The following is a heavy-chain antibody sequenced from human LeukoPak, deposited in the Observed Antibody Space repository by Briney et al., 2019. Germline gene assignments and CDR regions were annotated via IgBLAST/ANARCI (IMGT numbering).Heavy chain of an antibody. D-gene: IGHD4-17*01. CDR1: GFTFSDYY. CDR3: ARGATVTTDWYFDI. Sequence: RPGGSLRLSCAASGFTFSDYYMSWIRQAPGKGLEWVSSISSSSSYIYYADSLKGRFTISRDNAKSSLYLQMNSLRAEDTAMYYCARGATVTTDWYFDIWGRGTLVTVSS. J-gene: IGHJ2*01. V-gene: IGHV3-11*06. CDR2: ISSSSSYI.